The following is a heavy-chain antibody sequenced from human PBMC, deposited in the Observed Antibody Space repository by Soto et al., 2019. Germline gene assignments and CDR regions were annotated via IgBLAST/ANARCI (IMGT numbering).Heavy chain of an antibody. CDR1: GYTFTSYD. CDR2: NSAYNGNT. D-gene: IGHD1-7*01. J-gene: IGHJ4*02. CDR3: ARGNAPVVITRTTPFDY. V-gene: IGHV1-18*04. Sequence: QVQLVQSGAEVKKPGASVKVSCKASGYTFTSYDINWVRQAPGQGLEWMGWNSAYNGNTNYAKKLQGRVTMTTDTSTSTAYMELRSLSADDTAVYYCARGNAPVVITRTTPFDYWGQGSLLTGSS.